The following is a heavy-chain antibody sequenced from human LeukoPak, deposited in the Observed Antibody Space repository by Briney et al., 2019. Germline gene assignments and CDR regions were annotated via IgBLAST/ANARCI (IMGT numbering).Heavy chain of an antibody. V-gene: IGHV1-18*01. CDR3: ARDWGAPHTLNFDS. J-gene: IGHJ4*02. CDR2: ISGYNGDT. CDR1: GYTFTRYG. Sequence: ASVKVSCKASGYTFTRYGISWVRQAPGQGLEWMAWISGYNGDTNCVQKFQDRLTMTTDTSTSTAYLELTSLRSDDTAVYYCARDWGAPHTLNFDSWGQGTLVTVSS. D-gene: IGHD1-26*01.